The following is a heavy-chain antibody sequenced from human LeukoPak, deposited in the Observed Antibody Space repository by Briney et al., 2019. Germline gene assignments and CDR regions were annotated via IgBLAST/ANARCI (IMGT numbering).Heavy chain of an antibody. J-gene: IGHJ4*02. V-gene: IGHV4-61*01. D-gene: IGHD3-10*01. CDR1: GDSLSNGNYY. Sequence: SETLSLTCTVSGDSLSNGNYYWSWLRQPPGKALEWIGYIYYTGSTYYNPSLEGRVTISVDTSGNQFSVKLSSVTAAAPAASSCARSQNYYGSGDYWSQGTLVTVAS. CDR3: ARSQNYYGSGDY. CDR2: IYYTGST.